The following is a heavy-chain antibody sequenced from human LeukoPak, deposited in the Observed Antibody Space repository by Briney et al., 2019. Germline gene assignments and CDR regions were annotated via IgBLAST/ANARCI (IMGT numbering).Heavy chain of an antibody. Sequence: ASVKVSCKALGYPFTAFSLHGVRQAPGQGPEWMAIINPGIFTTTYAQKLQDRITVTSDTSTATVYMELRSLRLEDTAVYFCAREWAHGSFDLWGQGTLVTVSS. CDR3: AREWAHGSFDL. V-gene: IGHV1-46*01. CDR1: GYPFTAFS. CDR2: INPGIFTT. D-gene: IGHD1-26*01. J-gene: IGHJ4*02.